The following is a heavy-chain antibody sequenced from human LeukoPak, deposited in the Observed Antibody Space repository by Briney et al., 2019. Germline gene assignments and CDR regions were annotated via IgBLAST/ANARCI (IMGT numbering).Heavy chain of an antibody. Sequence: GGSLRLSCAASGSTLSEFWMNLVRQAPGKGLEWVANIKQDGREKNYVDSVKGRFTISRDNAKNSAYLQMNNLRVDDTAVYYCVGGYGWLPDYWGQGALVTVSS. CDR2: IKQDGREK. CDR1: GSTLSEFW. V-gene: IGHV3-7*04. J-gene: IGHJ4*02. CDR3: VGGYGWLPDY. D-gene: IGHD6-19*01.